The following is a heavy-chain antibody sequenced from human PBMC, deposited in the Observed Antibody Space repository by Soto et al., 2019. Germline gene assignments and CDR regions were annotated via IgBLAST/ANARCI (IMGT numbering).Heavy chain of an antibody. CDR1: GGSISTHNW. V-gene: IGHV4-4*02. J-gene: IGHJ4*02. CDR3: AREKGAGTYMGFDY. Sequence: QVQLQESGPGLVEPSGTLSLTCGVSGGSISTHNWWSWVRQSSGRGLEWIGEIYHYGGTNYNPSLKSRVTMSVDKSKNQFSLELTSVTAADTAVYYCAREKGAGTYMGFDYWGQGTLVTVSS. CDR2: IYHYGGT. D-gene: IGHD3-10*01.